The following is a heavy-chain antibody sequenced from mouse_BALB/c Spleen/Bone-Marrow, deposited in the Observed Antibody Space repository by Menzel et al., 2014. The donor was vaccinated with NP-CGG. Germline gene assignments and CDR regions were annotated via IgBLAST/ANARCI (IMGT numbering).Heavy chain of an antibody. CDR2: ISSGGGST. CDR3: ARPLYYYGSSPFYAMDY. D-gene: IGHD1-1*01. J-gene: IGHJ4*01. Sequence: EVKLVESGGGLVEPGGSLKLSCAASGFAFSSYDMSWVRQTPEKRLEWVAYISSGGGSTYYPDTVKGRFTISRDNAKNTLYLQMSSLKSEDTAMYYCARPLYYYGSSPFYAMDYWGQGTSVTVSS. CDR1: GFAFSSYD. V-gene: IGHV5-12-1*01.